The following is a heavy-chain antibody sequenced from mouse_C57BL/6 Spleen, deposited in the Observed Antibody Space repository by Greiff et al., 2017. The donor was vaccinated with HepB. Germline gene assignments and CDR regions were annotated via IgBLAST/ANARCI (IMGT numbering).Heavy chain of an antibody. CDR2: IRNKANGYTT. CDR1: GFTFTDYY. D-gene: IGHD1-1*01. Sequence: DVQLVESGGGLVQPGGSLSLSCAASGFTFTDYYMSWVRQPPGKALEWLGFIRNKANGYTTEYSASVKGRFTISRDNSQSILYLQMNALRAEDSATYYCASRDGSTQFAYWGQGTLVTVSA. CDR3: ASRDGSTQFAY. J-gene: IGHJ3*01. V-gene: IGHV7-3*01.